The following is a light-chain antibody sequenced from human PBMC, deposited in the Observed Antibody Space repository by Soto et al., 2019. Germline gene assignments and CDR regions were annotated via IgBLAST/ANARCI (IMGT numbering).Light chain of an antibody. Sequence: EMVVTQSPATLSVSPGERATLSCRASQDVSSNLAWYQQKPGQAPSLLIYGASTRATGTPARFSGSGSGTEFTLTISSLQSEDYAVYFCQQYIRWPLTSRGRTKVDIK. CDR2: GAS. CDR1: QDVSSN. V-gene: IGKV3-15*01. CDR3: QQYIRWPLT. J-gene: IGKJ4*01.